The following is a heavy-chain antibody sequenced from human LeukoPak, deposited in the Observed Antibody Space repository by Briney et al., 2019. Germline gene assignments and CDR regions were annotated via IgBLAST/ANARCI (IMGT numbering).Heavy chain of an antibody. CDR3: TSCRAEYFQR. CDR2: IISGGSYI. V-gene: IGHV3-21*01. Sequence: GGSLRLSCAASGFTVSTYCMNWVRQAPGKGLEWVSSIISGGSYIYYADSVTGRFTISRHNAKNTMYLQMNSLRAEDTAMYYCTSCRAEYFQRWGQGTLVTVSS. CDR1: GFTVSTYC. J-gene: IGHJ1*01.